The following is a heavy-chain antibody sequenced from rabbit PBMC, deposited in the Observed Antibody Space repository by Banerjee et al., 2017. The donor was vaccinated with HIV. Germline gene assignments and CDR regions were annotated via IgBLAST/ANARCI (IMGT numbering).Heavy chain of an antibody. CDR2: INTSSGNA. Sequence: QEQLEESGGDLVKPEGSLTLTCTASGFSFTNKYVMCWVRQAPGKGLEWIGCINTSSGNAVDACWAKGRFAISKTSSATVTLPLSGLTAAETAPYSSAKGLVGDMGWKFNLWGPGTLVTVS. CDR1: GFSFTNKYV. J-gene: IGHJ4*01. CDR3: AKGLVGDMGWKFNL. D-gene: IGHD2-1*01. V-gene: IGHV1S45*01.